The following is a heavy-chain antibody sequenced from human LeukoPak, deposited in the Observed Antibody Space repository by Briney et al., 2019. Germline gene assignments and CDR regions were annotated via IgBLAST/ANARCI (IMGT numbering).Heavy chain of an antibody. CDR2: INEDGSGK. J-gene: IGHJ6*04. Sequence: GGSLRLSFVSSGFTFRNYWMKWVRQAPGKGLEGVASINEDGSGKFSVGSVKDRITISRDNTRNSLDLQINSLTVEDTAIYYCARDDGDVWGTGTTVTVSS. CDR3: ARDDGDV. V-gene: IGHV3-7*01. CDR1: GFTFRNYW.